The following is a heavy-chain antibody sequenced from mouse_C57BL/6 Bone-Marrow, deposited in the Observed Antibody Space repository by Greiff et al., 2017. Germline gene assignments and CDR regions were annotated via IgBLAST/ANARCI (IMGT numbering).Heavy chain of an antibody. CDR3: TRILWLRRDY. CDR1: GYTFTSYW. V-gene: IGHV1-5*01. D-gene: IGHD2-2*01. J-gene: IGHJ2*01. Sequence: VHVKQSGTVLARPGASVKMSCKTSGYTFTSYWMHWVKQRPGQGLEWIGAIYPGNSDTSYNQKFKGKDKLTAVTSASTAYMELSSLTNEDSAVYYCTRILWLRRDYWGQGTTLTVSS. CDR2: IYPGNSDT.